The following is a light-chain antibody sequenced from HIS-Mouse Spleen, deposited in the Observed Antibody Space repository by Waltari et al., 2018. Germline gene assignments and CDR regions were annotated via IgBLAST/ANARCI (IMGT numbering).Light chain of an antibody. Sequence: QSALTQPASVSGSPGQSITISCTGTSSDVWSYNLVPWYQQHPGKAPNPMIYEGSKRPSGVSNRFSGSKSGNTASLTISGLQAEDEADYYCCSYAGSSTWVFGGGTKLTVL. CDR1: SSDVWSYNL. CDR3: CSYAGSSTWV. V-gene: IGLV2-23*01. J-gene: IGLJ3*02. CDR2: EGS.